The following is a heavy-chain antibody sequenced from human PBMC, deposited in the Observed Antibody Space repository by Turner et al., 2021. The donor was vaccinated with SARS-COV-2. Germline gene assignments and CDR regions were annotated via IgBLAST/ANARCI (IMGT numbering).Heavy chain of an antibody. J-gene: IGHJ6*02. CDR2: IIPISGTA. Sequence: QVQLVQSGAEVKTPGSSVKVSCKAPGGTFSRYSISWVRQAPGQGLEWMGGIIPISGTANHAQKFQGRVTITADESTSTAYVELSSLRSEDTAVYYCARGKNYYGSGSYYPTHYYYGMDVWGQGTTVTVSS. D-gene: IGHD3-10*01. CDR1: GGTFSRYS. V-gene: IGHV1-69*01. CDR3: ARGKNYYGSGSYYPTHYYYGMDV.